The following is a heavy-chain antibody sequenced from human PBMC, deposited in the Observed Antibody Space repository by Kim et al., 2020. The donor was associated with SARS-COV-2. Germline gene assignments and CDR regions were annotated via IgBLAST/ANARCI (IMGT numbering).Heavy chain of an antibody. Sequence: GGSLRLSCVASGLTFGNFGMHWVRQAPGKGLEWVAAIKFHGANDCYADSAKGRFTISRDDSINTLYLQMDSLRAEDTAVYFCATGHSGYDFDYWGHGT. J-gene: IGHJ4*01. V-gene: IGHV3-33*08. CDR2: IKFHGAND. CDR3: ATGHSGYDFDY. D-gene: IGHD5-12*01. CDR1: GLTFGNFG.